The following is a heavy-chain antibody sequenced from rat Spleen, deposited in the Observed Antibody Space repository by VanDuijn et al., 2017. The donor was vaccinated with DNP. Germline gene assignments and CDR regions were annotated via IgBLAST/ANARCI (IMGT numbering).Heavy chain of an antibody. J-gene: IGHJ4*01. V-gene: IGHV3-1*01. D-gene: IGHD5-1*01. CDR2: INYSGST. CDR1: GYSITSNY. CDR3: ARWNNWGYAMDA. Sequence: EVRLQESGPGLVQPSQSLSLTCSVTGYSITSNYWAWIRKFPGNKMEWIGYINYSGSTGYNPSLKSRISITRDTSKNQFFLQLNSVTTEDTATYYCARWNNWGYAMDAWGQGTSVTVSS.